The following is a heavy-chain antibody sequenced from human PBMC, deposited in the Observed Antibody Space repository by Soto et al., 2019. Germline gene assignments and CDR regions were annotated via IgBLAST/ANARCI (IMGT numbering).Heavy chain of an antibody. J-gene: IGHJ4*02. CDR2: ISYDGSNK. D-gene: IGHD3-22*01. V-gene: IGHV3-30-3*01. CDR1: GFTFSSYA. CDR3: ARERPGYYDSSGYYYPLGY. Sequence: QVQLVESGGGVVQPGRSLRLCCAASGFTFSSYAMHWVRQAPGKGLEWVAVISYDGSNKYYADSVKGRFTISRDNSKNTLYLQMNSLRAEDTAVYYCARERPGYYDSSGYYYPLGYWGQGTLVTVSS.